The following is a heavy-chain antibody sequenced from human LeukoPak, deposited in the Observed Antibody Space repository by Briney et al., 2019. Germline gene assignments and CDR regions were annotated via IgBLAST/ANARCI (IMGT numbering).Heavy chain of an antibody. CDR3: ARGPSTTMIRGGQWYYYMDV. J-gene: IGHJ6*03. CDR2: INPSGGST. Sequence: GASVKVSCKASGYTFTGYYMYWVRQAPGQGLEWMGIINPSGGSTNYAQKFQGRVTMTRDTSTNTVYMELSSLRSEDTAVYYCARGPSTTMIRGGQWYYYMDVWGKGTTVTISS. CDR1: GYTFTGYY. V-gene: IGHV1-46*01. D-gene: IGHD3-10*01.